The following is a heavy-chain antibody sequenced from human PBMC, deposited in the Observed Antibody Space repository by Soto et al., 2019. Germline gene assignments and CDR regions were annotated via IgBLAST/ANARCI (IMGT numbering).Heavy chain of an antibody. CDR3: AHYVSSSPAGWFDP. Sequence: QITLKESGPTLVKPTQTLTLTCTFSGLSLSTSGEAVGRIRQPPGKALVWLALIYWDDDKRYNPTLKTSLTITKDTSKNQVVLALTNMDPVDTATYYCAHYVSSSPAGWFDPWGQGILVTVSS. D-gene: IGHD3-10*02. CDR1: GLSLSTSGEA. V-gene: IGHV2-5*02. CDR2: IYWDDDK. J-gene: IGHJ5*02.